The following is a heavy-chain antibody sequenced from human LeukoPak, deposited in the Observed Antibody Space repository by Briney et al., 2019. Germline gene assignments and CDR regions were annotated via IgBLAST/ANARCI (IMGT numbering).Heavy chain of an antibody. Sequence: PSETLSLTCTVSGGSISSSSYYWGWIRQPPGKGLEWIGSIYYSGSTYYNPSLKSRVTISVDTSKNQFSLKLSSVTAADTAVYYCASDGGVLRYSPPPQKVGGMDVWGQGTTVTVSS. V-gene: IGHV4-39*07. D-gene: IGHD3-9*01. J-gene: IGHJ6*02. CDR2: IYYSGST. CDR1: GGSISSSSYY. CDR3: ASDGGVLRYSPPPQKVGGMDV.